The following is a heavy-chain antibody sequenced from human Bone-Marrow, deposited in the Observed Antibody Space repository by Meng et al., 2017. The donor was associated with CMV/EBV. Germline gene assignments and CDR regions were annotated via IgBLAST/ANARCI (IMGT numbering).Heavy chain of an antibody. CDR1: GFTFSTYG. D-gene: IGHD6-6*01. V-gene: IGHV3-21*01. CDR3: ARSPSSSPNYYGMDV. J-gene: IGHJ6*02. CDR2: ITIRSSYK. Sequence: GGSLRLSCAASGFTFSTYGMNWVRQAPGKGLEWVSSITIRSSYKYYADSMKGRSTISRDNAKNSLYLQMNSLRVEDTAVYYCARSPSSSPNYYGMDVWGQGTTVTVSS.